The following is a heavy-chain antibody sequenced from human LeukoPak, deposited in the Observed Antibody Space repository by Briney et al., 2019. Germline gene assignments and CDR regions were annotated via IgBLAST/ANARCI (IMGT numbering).Heavy chain of an antibody. Sequence: SETLSLTCAVYGGSFSGYYWSWIRQPPGKGLEWIGEINHSGSTNYNPSLKSRVTISVDTSKNQFSLKLSSVTAADTAVYYCAREKGRITMVRGVVFDYWGQGTLVTVSS. CDR1: GGSFSGYY. CDR2: INHSGST. D-gene: IGHD3-10*01. V-gene: IGHV4-34*01. J-gene: IGHJ4*02. CDR3: AREKGRITMVRGVVFDY.